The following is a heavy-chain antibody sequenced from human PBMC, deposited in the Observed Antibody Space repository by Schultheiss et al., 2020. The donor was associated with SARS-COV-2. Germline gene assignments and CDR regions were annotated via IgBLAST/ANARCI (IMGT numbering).Heavy chain of an antibody. D-gene: IGHD3-10*01. CDR3: AREARGYYGS. CDR2: IYYSGST. Sequence: SETLSLTCAVYGGSFSGYYWSWIRQPPGKGLEWIGYIYYSGSTNYNPSLKSRVTISVDTSKNQFSLKLSSVTAADTAVYYCAREARGYYGSWGQGTLVTVSS. J-gene: IGHJ5*02. CDR1: GGSFSGYY. V-gene: IGHV4-34*09.